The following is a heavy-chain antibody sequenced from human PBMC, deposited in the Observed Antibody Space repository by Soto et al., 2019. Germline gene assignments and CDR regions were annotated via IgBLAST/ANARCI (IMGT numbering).Heavy chain of an antibody. CDR2: IYPGDSDT. Sequence: PGESLKISCKGSGYSFTSYWIGWVRQMPGKGLEWMGIIYPGDSDTRYSPSFQGQVTISADKSISTAYLQWSSLKASDTAMYYCARTNGSGSYGLSYYYYGMDVWGQGTTVTVSS. CDR1: GYSFTSYW. CDR3: ARTNGSGSYGLSYYYYGMDV. V-gene: IGHV5-51*01. J-gene: IGHJ6*02. D-gene: IGHD3-10*01.